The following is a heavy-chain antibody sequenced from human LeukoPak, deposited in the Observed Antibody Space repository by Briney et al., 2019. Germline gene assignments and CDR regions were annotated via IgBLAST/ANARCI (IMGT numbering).Heavy chain of an antibody. J-gene: IGHJ4*02. D-gene: IGHD3-22*01. CDR1: GFTFSSYS. Sequence: PGGSLRLSCAASGFTFSSYSMNWVRQAPGKGLEWISYISSSSTIYYADSVKGRFTISRDNAKNSLYLQMNSLRAEDTAVYYCARDLLDYHYDTSGLAFWGQGTLVTVSS. CDR3: ARDLLDYHYDTSGLAF. CDR2: ISSSSTI. V-gene: IGHV3-48*01.